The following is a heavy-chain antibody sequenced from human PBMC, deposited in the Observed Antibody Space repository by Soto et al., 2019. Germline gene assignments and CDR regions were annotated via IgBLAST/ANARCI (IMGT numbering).Heavy chain of an antibody. CDR2: ISYDGSNK. J-gene: IGHJ5*02. V-gene: IGHV3-30-3*01. CDR1: GFTFSSYA. CDR3: ARGSHRGIVHNWFDP. D-gene: IGHD1-26*01. Sequence: PGGSLRLSCAASGFTFSSYAMHWVRQAPGKGLEWVAVISYDGSNKYYAGSVKGRFTISRDNSKNTLYLQMNSLRAEDTAVYYCARGSHRGIVHNWFDPWGQGTLVTVSS.